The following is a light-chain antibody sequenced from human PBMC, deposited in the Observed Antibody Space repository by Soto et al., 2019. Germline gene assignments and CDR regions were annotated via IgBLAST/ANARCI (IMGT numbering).Light chain of an antibody. CDR3: QQYGTSPRT. CDR1: ESVSSNY. J-gene: IGKJ1*01. V-gene: IGKV3-20*01. CDR2: GAS. Sequence: EIGLRQSPGTLSLSPGERATLSYRATESVSSNYLAWYQQKPGQAPRVLIYGASIRATGIPDRFSGSGSETDFTLTISRLEPEDFAVYYCQQYGTSPRTFGQGTNVDI.